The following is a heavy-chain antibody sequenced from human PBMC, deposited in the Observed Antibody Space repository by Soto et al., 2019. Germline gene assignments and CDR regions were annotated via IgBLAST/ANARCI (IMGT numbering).Heavy chain of an antibody. CDR3: ARGRLISLYYFDN. V-gene: IGHV3-13*01. J-gene: IGHJ4*02. D-gene: IGHD2-15*01. CDR1: GFTFSTYD. CDR2: IGTAGDT. Sequence: GGSLRLSCAASGFTFSTYDMHWVRQVTGKGLEWVSTIGTAGDTYYPGSVKGRFTISRENAKNSLYLQMNSLRAEDTAVYYCARGRLISLYYFDNWGQGTLVTVSS.